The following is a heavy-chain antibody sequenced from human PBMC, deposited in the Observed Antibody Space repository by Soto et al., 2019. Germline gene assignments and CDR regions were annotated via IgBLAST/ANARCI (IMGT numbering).Heavy chain of an antibody. Sequence: SETLSLTCTVSGGSISSGDYYWSWIRQPPGKGLEWIGYIYYSGSTYYNPSLKSRVTISVDTSKNQFSLKLSSVTAADTAVYYCARSDTAMVTGYYYYYYGMDVWGQGTTVTVSS. CDR2: IYYSGST. CDR1: GGSISSGDYY. J-gene: IGHJ6*02. D-gene: IGHD5-18*01. CDR3: ARSDTAMVTGYYYYYYGMDV. V-gene: IGHV4-30-4*01.